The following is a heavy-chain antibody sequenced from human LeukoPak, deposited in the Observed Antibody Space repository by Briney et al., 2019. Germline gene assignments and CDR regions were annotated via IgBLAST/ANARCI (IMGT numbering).Heavy chain of an antibody. V-gene: IGHV4-34*01. CDR1: GGSFSGYY. CDR2: INHSGST. D-gene: IGHD3-22*01. CDR3: ARHXYYDSSGXRPNPRFDY. Sequence: SETLSLTCAVYGGSFSGYYWSWIRQPPGKGLEWIGEINHSGSTNYNPSLKRRVTISVDTSKNQFSLKLSSVTAADTAVYYCARHXYYDSSGXRPNPRFDYWGQGTLVTVSS. J-gene: IGHJ4*02.